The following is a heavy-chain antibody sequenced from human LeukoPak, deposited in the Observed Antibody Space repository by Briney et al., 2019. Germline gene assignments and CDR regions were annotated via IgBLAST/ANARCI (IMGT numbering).Heavy chain of an antibody. CDR3: ARDREAGSSWTFDY. CDR1: GGTFSSYA. CDR2: IIPIFGTA. D-gene: IGHD6-13*01. J-gene: IGHJ4*02. V-gene: IGHV1-69*05. Sequence: SVKVSCXASGGTFSSYAISWVRQAPGQGLEWMGGIIPIFGTANYAQKFQGRVTITTDESTSTAYMELSSLRSEDTAVYYCARDREAGSSWTFDYWGQGTLVTVSS.